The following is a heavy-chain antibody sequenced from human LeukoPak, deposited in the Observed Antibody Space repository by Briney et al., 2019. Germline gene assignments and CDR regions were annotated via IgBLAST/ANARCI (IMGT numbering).Heavy chain of an antibody. D-gene: IGHD2-2*01. V-gene: IGHV6-1*01. CDR3: ARRLTQYDCFDP. CDR1: GDSVSSNSVT. CDR2: TYYRSTWYN. Sequence: SQTLSLTCAISGDSVSSNSVTWNWIRQSPSRGLEWLGRTYYRSTWYNDYAVSVRGRITVNPDTSKNQFSLHLNSVTPEDMAVYYCARRLTQYDCFDPWGQGILVTVSS. J-gene: IGHJ5*02.